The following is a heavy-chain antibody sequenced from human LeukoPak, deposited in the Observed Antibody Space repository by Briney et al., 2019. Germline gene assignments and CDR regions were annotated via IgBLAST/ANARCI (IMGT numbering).Heavy chain of an antibody. V-gene: IGHV1-69*13. CDR2: IIPIFGTA. CDR3: ARDRYYDSSGYYYEPGWYFDL. Sequence: SVKVSCKASGYSFSSYAISWVRQAPGQGLEWMGGIIPIFGTANYAQKFQGRVTITADESTSTAYMELSSLRSEDTAVYYCARDRYYDSSGYYYEPGWYFDLWGRGTLVTVSS. CDR1: GYSFSSYA. D-gene: IGHD3-22*01. J-gene: IGHJ2*01.